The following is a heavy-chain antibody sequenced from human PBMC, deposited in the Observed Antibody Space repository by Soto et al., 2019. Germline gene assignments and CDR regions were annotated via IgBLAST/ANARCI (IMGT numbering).Heavy chain of an antibody. CDR2: IYYSGST. Sequence: SETLSLTCTVSGGSISRNYWRWFRQPPGKELERIEYIYYSGSTNYNPSLKSRVTISVDTSKNQFSLKLSSVTAADTAVYYCARDRRSYYYDSSGFYPGDYFDFWGQGTLVTVS. CDR1: GGSISRNY. CDR3: ARDRRSYYYDSSGFYPGDYFDF. V-gene: IGHV4-59*01. D-gene: IGHD3-22*01. J-gene: IGHJ4*02.